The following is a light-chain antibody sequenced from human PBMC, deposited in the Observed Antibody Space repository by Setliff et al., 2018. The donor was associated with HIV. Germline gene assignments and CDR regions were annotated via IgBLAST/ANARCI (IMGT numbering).Light chain of an antibody. CDR2: EVN. J-gene: IGLJ1*01. CDR1: TSDIGAFNF. Sequence: QSALTQPASVSGPPGQSITISCTGTTSDIGAFNFVAWYQQHPGKAPKLIIYEVNYRPSGVSTRFSGSKSGNPASLTISGLQAEDEADYYCNSYRSRSTYVFGTGTQLTAL. V-gene: IGLV2-14*01. CDR3: NSYRSRSTYV.